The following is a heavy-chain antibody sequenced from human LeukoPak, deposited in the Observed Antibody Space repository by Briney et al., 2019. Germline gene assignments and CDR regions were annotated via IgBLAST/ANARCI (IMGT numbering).Heavy chain of an antibody. Sequence: SETLSLTCTVAGGSISSYYWSWIRQPPGEGLEWIGYIYTSGSTNYNPSLKSRVTISVDTSKNQFSLKLSSVTAADTAVYYCARCGHSYGYLIDYWGQGALVTVSS. V-gene: IGHV4-4*09. CDR3: ARCGHSYGYLIDY. CDR2: IYTSGST. CDR1: GGSISSYY. J-gene: IGHJ4*02. D-gene: IGHD5-18*01.